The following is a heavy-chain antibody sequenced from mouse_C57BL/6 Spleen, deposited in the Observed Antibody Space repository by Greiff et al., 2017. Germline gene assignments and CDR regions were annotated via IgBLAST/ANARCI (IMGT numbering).Heavy chain of an antibody. CDR3: ARYGGNYVSSYALDY. J-gene: IGHJ4*01. CDR1: GFTFTDYY. CDR2: IRNKANGYTT. D-gene: IGHD2-1*01. V-gene: IGHV7-3*01. Sequence: EVQLVESGGGLVQPGGSLSLSCAASGFTFTDYYMSWVRQPPGKALEWLGFIRNKANGYTTEYSASVKGRFTISRDNSQSILYLQMNSLRAADSATYYCARYGGNYVSSYALDYWGQGTSVTVSS.